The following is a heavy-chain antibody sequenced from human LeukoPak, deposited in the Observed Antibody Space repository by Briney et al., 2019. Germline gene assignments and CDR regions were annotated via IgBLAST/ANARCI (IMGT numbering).Heavy chain of an antibody. CDR3: ASTQTFDY. CDR1: GFTFSSYF. CDR2: IKQDGSEK. Sequence: GGSLRLSCVASGFTFSSYFMSWVRQAPGKGLEWVANIKQDGSEKYYADSVKGRFTISRDNAKSSLFLQLNSLRVEDTAVYHCASTQTFDYWGQGTLVTVPS. V-gene: IGHV3-7*05. J-gene: IGHJ4*02.